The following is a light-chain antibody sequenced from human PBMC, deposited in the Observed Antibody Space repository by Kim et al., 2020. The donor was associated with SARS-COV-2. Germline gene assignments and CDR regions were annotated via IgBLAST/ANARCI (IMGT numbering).Light chain of an antibody. CDR1: QRVTGTY. V-gene: IGKV3-20*01. CDR2: DAS. CDR3: QQYGGSPKT. Sequence: FPGERATLSCRATQRVTGTYLASYQKKTGQAPRLGIADASSRAAIIPDRFSGKGSGTDFTLTISRLEPGDSAVYRCQQYGGSPKTFGQGTKVDIK. J-gene: IGKJ1*01.